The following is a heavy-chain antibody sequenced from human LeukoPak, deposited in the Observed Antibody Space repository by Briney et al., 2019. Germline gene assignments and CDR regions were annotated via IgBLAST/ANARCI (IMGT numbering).Heavy chain of an antibody. D-gene: IGHD2-2*01. CDR3: ARDDCSSISCYHNWFDP. J-gene: IGHJ5*02. V-gene: IGHV3-7*01. CDR1: GFTFSSYW. Sequence: GGSLRLSCAASGFTFSSYWMSWARQAPGKGREWVANIKQDGSEKYYVDSVKGRFTISRDNAKNSLYLQMNSLRAEDTAVYYCARDDCSSISCYHNWFDPWGQGTLVTVSS. CDR2: IKQDGSEK.